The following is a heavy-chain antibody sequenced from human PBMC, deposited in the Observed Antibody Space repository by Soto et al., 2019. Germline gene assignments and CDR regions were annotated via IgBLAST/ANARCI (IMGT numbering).Heavy chain of an antibody. CDR2: ISGSGGST. J-gene: IGHJ2*01. Sequence: GESLKISCAASGFTFSSYAMSWVRQAPGKGLEWVSAISGSGGSTYYAASVKVRFTIYRDNSKNTVYLQMNSLRAEYTAVYYCATSLHHYSDNWYPHGAFDLWGHGTLVTVSS. V-gene: IGHV3-23*01. CDR3: ATSLHHYSDNWYPHGAFDL. D-gene: IGHD1-20*01. CDR1: GFTFSSYA.